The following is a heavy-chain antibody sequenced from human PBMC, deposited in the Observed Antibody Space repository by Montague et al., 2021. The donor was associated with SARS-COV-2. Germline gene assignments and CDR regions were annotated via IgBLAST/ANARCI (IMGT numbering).Heavy chain of an antibody. V-gene: IGHV4-39*07. Sequence: SETLSLTCTVSGGSISSSSYYWGWIRQPPGKGLEWIGYIYYSGSTYYNPSLKSRVTISVDTSKNQFSLKLSSVTAADTAVYYCAGEIVVVTQTYHYGMGVGGQGTTVTASS. J-gene: IGHJ6*02. D-gene: IGHD3-22*01. CDR3: AGEIVVVTQTYHYGMGV. CDR1: GGSISSSSYY. CDR2: IYYSGST.